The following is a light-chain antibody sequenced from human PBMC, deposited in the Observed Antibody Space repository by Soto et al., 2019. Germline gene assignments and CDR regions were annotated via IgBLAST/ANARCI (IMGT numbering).Light chain of an antibody. CDR2: KAS. Sequence: DVQMTQSPSSLSAFVGDRVTITCRARQSISTSLAWYQQKPGKAPNLLISKASNLETGVPSRFSGSGSGTEFTLTISSLQTDDFATYYCQQYGSYSLTFGGGTKVDIK. CDR3: QQYGSYSLT. CDR1: QSISTS. V-gene: IGKV1-5*03. J-gene: IGKJ4*01.